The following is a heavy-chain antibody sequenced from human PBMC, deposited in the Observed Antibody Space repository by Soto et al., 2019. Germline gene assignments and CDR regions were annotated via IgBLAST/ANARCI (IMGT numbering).Heavy chain of an antibody. V-gene: IGHV4-59*01. D-gene: IGHD4-17*01. CDR1: GGSIINYY. CDR3: ARADDYKSSTFDY. Sequence: SETLSLTCTVSGGSIINYYWSWIRQPPWKGLEWIGYIYYSGSSNFNPSVKRRLTMSVDTSRNQFSLKLSSVTAADTAVYYCARADDYKSSTFDYWGPGILVTVSS. J-gene: IGHJ4*02. CDR2: IYYSGSS.